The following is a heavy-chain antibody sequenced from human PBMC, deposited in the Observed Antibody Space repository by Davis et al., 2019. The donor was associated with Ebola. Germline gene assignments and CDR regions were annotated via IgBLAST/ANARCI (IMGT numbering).Heavy chain of an antibody. CDR3: VKDSSNIWFDI. Sequence: PGGSLRLSCETSGFIFRNYVMSWVRQAPGKGLEWVSTFGTVGDTYHADSVKGRFAMSRDNSRGTLYLQMNSLRVEDSAIYYCVKDSSNIWFDIWGQGTLVTVSS. J-gene: IGHJ3*02. CDR1: GFIFRNYV. CDR2: FGTVGDT. V-gene: IGHV3-23*01. D-gene: IGHD2/OR15-2a*01.